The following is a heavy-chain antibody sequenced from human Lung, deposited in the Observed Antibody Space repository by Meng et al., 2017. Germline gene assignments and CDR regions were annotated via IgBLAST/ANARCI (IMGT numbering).Heavy chain of an antibody. J-gene: IGHJ4*02. V-gene: IGHV1-2*06. D-gene: IGHD2-15*01. CDR3: ASYCRGTSCATY. CDR1: GYTFTGSY. Sequence: QVQLVQSWAELKKPGGPVKVSCKASGYTFTGSYMHWVRQAPGQGLEWMGRVNPNNGGTNYAQKFQGRVTMTRDTSISTAYLELSRLTSDDTAVYYCASYCRGTSCATYWGQGSLVTVSS. CDR2: VNPNNGGT.